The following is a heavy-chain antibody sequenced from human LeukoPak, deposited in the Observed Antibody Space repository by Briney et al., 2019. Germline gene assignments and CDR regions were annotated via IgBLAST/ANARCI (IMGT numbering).Heavy chain of an antibody. D-gene: IGHD5-12*01. Sequence: SQTLSLTCTVSGGSISSGDYYWSWIRQHPGKGLEWIGYIYYSGSTYYNPSLKSRVTISVDTSKNQFSLKLSSVTAADTAVYYCARGEGGYGCFDYWGQGTLVTVSS. CDR3: ARGEGGYGCFDY. CDR2: IYYSGST. J-gene: IGHJ4*02. CDR1: GGSISSGDYY. V-gene: IGHV4-31*03.